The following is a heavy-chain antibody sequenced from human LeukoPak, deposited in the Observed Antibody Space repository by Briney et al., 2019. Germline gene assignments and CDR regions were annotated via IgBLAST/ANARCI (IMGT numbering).Heavy chain of an antibody. CDR2: IYYSGST. CDR3: ARESCSSTSCPFDY. J-gene: IGHJ4*02. V-gene: IGHV4-59*01. CDR1: GGSISSYY. D-gene: IGHD2-2*01. Sequence: SETLSLTCTVSGGSISSYYWSWIRQPPGKGLEWIGYIYYSGSTNYNPSLKSRVTISVDTSKNRFSLKLSSVTAADTAVYYCARESCSSTSCPFDYWGQGTLITVSS.